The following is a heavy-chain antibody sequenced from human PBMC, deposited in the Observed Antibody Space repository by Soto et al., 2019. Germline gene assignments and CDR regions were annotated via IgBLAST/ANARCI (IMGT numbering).Heavy chain of an antibody. D-gene: IGHD1-26*01. V-gene: IGHV3-30*18. CDR3: AKEGPSQWELLN. CDR2: VSFDGSKK. J-gene: IGHJ4*02. CDR1: GFSFSSYG. Sequence: QVQLVESGGGVVQPGRSLRLSCAASGFSFSSYGLHWVRQAPGKGLEWVAVVSFDGSKKYYADSVKGQFTISRDDSRNMLDLQMNSLRPEDTAMYFCAKEGPSQWELLNWGQGTLVSVSS.